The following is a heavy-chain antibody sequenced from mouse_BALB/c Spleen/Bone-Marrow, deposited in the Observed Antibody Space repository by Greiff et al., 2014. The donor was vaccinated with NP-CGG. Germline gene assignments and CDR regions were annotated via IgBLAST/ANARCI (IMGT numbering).Heavy chain of an antibody. CDR2: IWTGGGT. J-gene: IGHJ2*01. Sequence: VKLMESGPGLVAPSQSLSMTCTVSGFSLTTYDTSWIRQPPGKGLEWLGVIWTGGGTNYNSAFMSRLTNSKDNSKSQVFLKMNSLQTDDTAIYYCVRGYYYGSSPFDYWGQGTTLTVSS. D-gene: IGHD1-1*01. V-gene: IGHV2-9-2*01. CDR1: GFSLTTYD. CDR3: VRGYYYGSSPFDY.